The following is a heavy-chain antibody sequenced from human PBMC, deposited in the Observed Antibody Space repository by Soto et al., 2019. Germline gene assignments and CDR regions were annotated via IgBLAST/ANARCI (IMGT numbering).Heavy chain of an antibody. D-gene: IGHD3-22*01. J-gene: IGHJ4*02. CDR2: IYYSGST. CDR3: ARHGYYYDSTGYYYFV. V-gene: IGHV4-61*01. CDR1: GGSVSSGSYY. Sequence: SETLSLTCTVSGGSVSSGSYYWSWIRQPPGKGLEWIGYIYYSGSTRYNPSLKSRVTISVDTSKDQFSLKLTSVTAADTAVYYCARHGYYYDSTGYYYFVWGQGTQVTVSS.